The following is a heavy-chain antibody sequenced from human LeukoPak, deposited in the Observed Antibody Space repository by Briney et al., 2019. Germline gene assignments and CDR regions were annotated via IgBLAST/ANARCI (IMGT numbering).Heavy chain of an antibody. CDR3: ARHVWSGYCWFDP. V-gene: IGHV4-39*01. CDR1: GFTFSSYG. D-gene: IGHD3-3*01. Sequence: PGGSLRLSCAASGFTFSSYGMHWVRQPPGKGLEWIGSIYYSGTTYYNPSLKSRVTISVDTSKNQFSLKLSSVTAADTAVYYCARHVWSGYCWFDPWGQGTLVTVSS. J-gene: IGHJ5*02. CDR2: IYYSGTT.